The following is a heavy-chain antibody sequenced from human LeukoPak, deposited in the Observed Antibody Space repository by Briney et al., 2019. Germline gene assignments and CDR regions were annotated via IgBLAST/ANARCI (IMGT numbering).Heavy chain of an antibody. J-gene: IGHJ4*02. CDR2: IYYSGST. V-gene: IGHV4-31*03. CDR3: ARGSYGDYVRLDY. D-gene: IGHD4-17*01. CDR1: GGSISSGGYY. Sequence: SETLSLTCTVSGGSISSGGYYWSWIRQHPGKGLEWIGYIYYSGSTYYNPSLKSRVTISVDTSKNQFSLKLSSVTAADTAVYYCARGSYGDYVRLDYWGQGTLVTVSS.